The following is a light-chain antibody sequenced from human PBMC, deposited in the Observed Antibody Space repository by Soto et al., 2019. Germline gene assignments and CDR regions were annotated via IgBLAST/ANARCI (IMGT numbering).Light chain of an antibody. CDR2: DVS. CDR3: TSYTTSNTRQIV. J-gene: IGLJ1*01. V-gene: IGLV2-14*01. CDR1: GSDVGGYNY. Sequence: QSVLTRPASVSGSPGQSITISCTGTGSDVGGYNYVSWYQQHPGKAPKFMIYDVSNRPSGVSNRFSGSKSGNTASLTISGLQAEDEADYYCTSYTTSNTRQIVFGTGTKVTVL.